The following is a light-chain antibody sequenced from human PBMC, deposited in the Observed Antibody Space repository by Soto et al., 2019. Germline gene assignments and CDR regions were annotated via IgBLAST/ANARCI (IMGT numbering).Light chain of an antibody. Sequence: DIQMTQSPSTLSASVGDRVTITCRASQSISSWLAWYQQKPGKAPKLLIYKASSLESGVPSRFSGSESGTEFILTISSLQPDDFATYYCQQYNSFTTFGQGTKVEIK. CDR1: QSISSW. V-gene: IGKV1-5*03. J-gene: IGKJ1*01. CDR2: KAS. CDR3: QQYNSFTT.